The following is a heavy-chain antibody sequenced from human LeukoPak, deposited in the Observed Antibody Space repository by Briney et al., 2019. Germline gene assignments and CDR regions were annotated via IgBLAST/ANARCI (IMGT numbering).Heavy chain of an antibody. V-gene: IGHV3-53*01. CDR2: IYSGGDT. J-gene: IGHJ4*02. Sequence: GGSLRLSCAASGFIVSDIDLSWVRQAPGKGLEWVSIIYSGGDTHHADSVKGRFTISRDNYKNTLYLQMKSLRADDTAVYYCARGCYYERSGSCPFDYWGQGTLVTVSS. D-gene: IGHD3-22*01. CDR3: ARGCYYERSGSCPFDY. CDR1: GFIVSDID.